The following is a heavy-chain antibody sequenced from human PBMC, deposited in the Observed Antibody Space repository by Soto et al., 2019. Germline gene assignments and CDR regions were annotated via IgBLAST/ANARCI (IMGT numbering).Heavy chain of an antibody. J-gene: IGHJ4*02. D-gene: IGHD6-19*01. Sequence: ASVKVSCKASVYTFTSYGISWVRQAPGQGLEWMGWISAYNGDTNYAQKLQGRVTMTTDTSTSTAYMELRSLRSDDTAVYYCARDRSVAGTRFRLGYWGQGTLVTVSS. V-gene: IGHV1-18*01. CDR3: ARDRSVAGTRFRLGY. CDR2: ISAYNGDT. CDR1: VYTFTSYG.